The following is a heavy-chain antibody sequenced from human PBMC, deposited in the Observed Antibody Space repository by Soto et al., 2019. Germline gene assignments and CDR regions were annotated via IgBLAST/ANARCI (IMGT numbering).Heavy chain of an antibody. CDR1: GGSFSGYY. CDR2: INHSGST. Sequence: SETLSLTCAVYGGSFSGYYWSWIRQPPGKGLEWIGEINHSGSTNYNPSLKSRVTISVDTSKNQFSLKLSSVTAADTAVYYCARLLGHYYYGMDVWGQGTTVTVSS. J-gene: IGHJ6*02. V-gene: IGHV4-34*01. D-gene: IGHD2-21*01. CDR3: ARLLGHYYYGMDV.